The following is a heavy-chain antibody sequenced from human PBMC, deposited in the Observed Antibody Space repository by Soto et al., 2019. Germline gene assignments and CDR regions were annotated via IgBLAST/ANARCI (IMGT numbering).Heavy chain of an antibody. CDR2: IYYSGST. J-gene: IGHJ3*02. V-gene: IGHV4-30-4*01. D-gene: IGHD5-18*01. CDR3: QTDTDAFDI. CDR1: GGSISSGDYY. Sequence: SETLSLTCTVSGGSISSGDYYWSWIRQPPGKGLEWIGYIYYSGSTYYNPSLKSRVTISVDTSKNQFSLKLSSVTAADTAAYYCQTDTDAFDIWGQGTMVTVSS.